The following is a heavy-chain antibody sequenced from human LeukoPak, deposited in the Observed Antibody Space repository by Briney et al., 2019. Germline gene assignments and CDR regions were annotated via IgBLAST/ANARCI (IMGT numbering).Heavy chain of an antibody. V-gene: IGHV4-39*01. J-gene: IGHJ5*02. CDR2: IYYSGGT. CDR1: GGSISSSSYY. CDR3: ARLGQLLPNWFDP. D-gene: IGHD2-15*01. Sequence: NPSEILSLTCTVSGGSISSSSYYWGWIRQPPGKGLEWIGSIYYSGGTYCNPSLRSRVTISVDTSKNQFFLKLNSVTAADTAVYYCARLGQLLPNWFDPWGQGTLVTVSS.